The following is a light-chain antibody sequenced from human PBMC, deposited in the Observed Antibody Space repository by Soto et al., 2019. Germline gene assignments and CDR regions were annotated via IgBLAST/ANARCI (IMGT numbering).Light chain of an antibody. CDR2: GAS. CDR3: KQYGSSTWT. Sequence: EIVLTQSPGTLSLSPGERATLSCRASQSVSSSYLAWYQQKPGQAPRLLIYGASSRATGIPDRFSGSGSGTDFTLTISRLDPEDFAVYYCKQYGSSTWTFGQGTKVEIK. J-gene: IGKJ1*01. V-gene: IGKV3-20*01. CDR1: QSVSSSY.